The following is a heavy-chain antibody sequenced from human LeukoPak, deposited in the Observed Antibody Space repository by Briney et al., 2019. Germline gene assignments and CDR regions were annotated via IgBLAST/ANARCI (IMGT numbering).Heavy chain of an antibody. CDR1: GYSISSGYY. CDR2: IYHSGST. V-gene: IGHV4-38-2*02. J-gene: IGHJ4*02. D-gene: IGHD6-6*01. CDR3: ARARRSSSPFDY. Sequence: SETLSLTCTVSGYSISSGYYWGWIRQPPGKGLEWIGSIYHSGSTYYNPSLKSRVTISVDTSKNQFSLKLSSVTAADTAVYYCARARRSSSPFDYWGQGTLVTVSS.